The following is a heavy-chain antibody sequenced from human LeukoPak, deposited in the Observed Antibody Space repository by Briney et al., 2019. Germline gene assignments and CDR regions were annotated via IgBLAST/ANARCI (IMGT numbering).Heavy chain of an antibody. CDR3: ARDASSGWYVPAYMDV. J-gene: IGHJ6*03. Sequence: PGGSLRLSCAASGFTFSSYWMSWVRQAPGKGLEWVANIKQDGSEKYYVDSVKGRFTISRDNAKNSLYLQMNSLRAEDTAVYYCARDASSGWYVPAYMDVWGKGTTVTVSS. CDR2: IKQDGSEK. V-gene: IGHV3-7*01. CDR1: GFTFSSYW. D-gene: IGHD6-19*01.